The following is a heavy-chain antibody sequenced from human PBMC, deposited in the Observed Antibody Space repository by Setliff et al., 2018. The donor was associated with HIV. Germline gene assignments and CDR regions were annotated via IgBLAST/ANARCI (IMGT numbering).Heavy chain of an antibody. CDR3: ATATIWTSSSWSHYFDY. V-gene: IGHV1-24*01. D-gene: IGHD6-13*01. Sequence: ASVMVSCKVSGYTLTELSMHWVRQAPGKGLEWMGGFDPEDGVTIYAQKFQGRVTMTEDTSTDTAYMELSSLRSEDTAVYYCATATIWTSSSWSHYFDYWGQGTLVTVSS. CDR2: FDPEDGVT. CDR1: GYTLTELS. J-gene: IGHJ4*02.